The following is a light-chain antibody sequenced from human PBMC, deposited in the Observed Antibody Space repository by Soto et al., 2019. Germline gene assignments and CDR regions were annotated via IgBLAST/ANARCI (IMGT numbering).Light chain of an antibody. J-gene: IGLJ1*01. CDR2: GDN. Sequence: QSALTQPPSSSGTPGQRVTISCSGSSSNIGSNTVNWYQHLPGTAPKLLIYGDNNRPSGVPDRFSGSKSGTSASLAITRLQAEDEADYYCQSYDISLHNYVFGTGTKVTVL. CDR1: SSNIGSNT. V-gene: IGLV1-44*01. CDR3: QSYDISLHNYV.